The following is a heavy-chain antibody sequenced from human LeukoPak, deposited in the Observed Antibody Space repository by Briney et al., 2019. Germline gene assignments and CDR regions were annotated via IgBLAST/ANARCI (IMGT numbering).Heavy chain of an antibody. V-gene: IGHV4-30-4*01. Sequence: SQTLSLTCTVSGGSISSGDYYWSWIRQPPGTGLEWIGYIYYSGSTYYNPSFKSRVTISVDTSKNQFSLKLSSVTAADTAVYYCARVATRRWFDPWGQGTLVTVSS. J-gene: IGHJ5*02. CDR1: GGSISSGDYY. CDR3: ARVATRRWFDP. D-gene: IGHD1-26*01. CDR2: IYYSGST.